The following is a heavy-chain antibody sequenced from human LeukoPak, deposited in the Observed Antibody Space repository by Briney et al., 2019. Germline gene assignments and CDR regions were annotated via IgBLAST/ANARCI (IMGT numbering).Heavy chain of an antibody. Sequence: PGGSLRLSCAASGFTFANYARGWVRQAPGKGLEWVSTISDSGGSTFYADSVTRRFPLSRDNPKHTLYVQMNSLRAEDPAVSYCAKDYSRSDDSGTEKDLPFDYWGQGTLVTVSS. CDR1: GFTFANYA. J-gene: IGHJ4*02. V-gene: IGHV3-23*01. CDR3: AKDYSRSDDSGTEKDLPFDY. CDR2: ISDSGGST. D-gene: IGHD3-10*01.